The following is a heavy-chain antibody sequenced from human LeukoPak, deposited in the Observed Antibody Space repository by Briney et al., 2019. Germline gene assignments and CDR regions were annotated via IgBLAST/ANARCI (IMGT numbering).Heavy chain of an antibody. Sequence: PGGSLRLSCAASGFTFSSYSMNWVRQAPGKGLEWVSYISSSSSTIYYADSVKGRFTISRDNAKNSLYLQMNSLRAEDTAVYYCARGLWFGEPGVDYWGQGTLVTVSS. V-gene: IGHV3-48*01. J-gene: IGHJ4*02. CDR1: GFTFSSYS. CDR2: ISSSSSTI. CDR3: ARGLWFGEPGVDY. D-gene: IGHD3-10*01.